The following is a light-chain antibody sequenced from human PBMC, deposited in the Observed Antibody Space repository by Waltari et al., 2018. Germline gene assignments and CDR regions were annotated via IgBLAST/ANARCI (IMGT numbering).Light chain of an antibody. CDR3: QQTDRTPRT. J-gene: IGKJ1*01. Sequence: DIQMTQSPSSLPASVGDRVTISCRASQRISSYLNWYQQKPGKAPRLLICGATSLQSGVPSRFSGSGSGTDFTLTISSLQPEDFATYYCQQTDRTPRTFGQGTKVDI. CDR1: QRISSY. V-gene: IGKV1-39*01. CDR2: GAT.